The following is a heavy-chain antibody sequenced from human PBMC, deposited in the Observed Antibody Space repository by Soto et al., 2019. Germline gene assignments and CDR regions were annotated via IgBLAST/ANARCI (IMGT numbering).Heavy chain of an antibody. CDR3: ARVRADTYHIPNWFDP. CDR1: GGSISSGDYY. Sequence: SETLSLTCTVSGGSISSGDYYWSWIRQPPGKGLEWIGYIYYSGSTYYNPSLKSRVTISVDTSKNQFSLKLSSVTAADTAVYYCARVRADTYHIPNWFDPWGQGTLVTVSS. J-gene: IGHJ5*02. CDR2: IYYSGST. D-gene: IGHD3-16*01. V-gene: IGHV4-30-4*01.